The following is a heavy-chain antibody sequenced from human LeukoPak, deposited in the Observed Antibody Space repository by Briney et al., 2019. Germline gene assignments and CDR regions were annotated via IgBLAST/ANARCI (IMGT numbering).Heavy chain of an antibody. Sequence: PGGSLRLSCAASGFTFSSYAMHWVRQAPGKGLEWVAVISYDGSNKYYADSVKGRFSISRDNSKNTLYLQMNSLRAEDTAVYYCARDFYYDSSDRSCWGQGTLVTVSS. J-gene: IGHJ4*02. CDR2: ISYDGSNK. CDR3: ARDFYYDSSDRSC. CDR1: GFTFSSYA. V-gene: IGHV3-30*04. D-gene: IGHD3-22*01.